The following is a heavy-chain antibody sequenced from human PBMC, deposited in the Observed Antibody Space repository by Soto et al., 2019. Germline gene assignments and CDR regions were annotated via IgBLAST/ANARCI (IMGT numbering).Heavy chain of an antibody. Sequence: QVQLVQSGAEVKKPGSSVKVSCKASGGTFSNYAISWVRQAPGQGLEWMGGIIPIFGTANYAQKFQGRVTITADESTRTDYMELSSLRSEDTAVYYCARDGTLYDSSGYYYLYWGQGTLVTVSS. CDR2: IIPIFGTA. D-gene: IGHD3-22*01. CDR3: ARDGTLYDSSGYYYLY. J-gene: IGHJ4*02. V-gene: IGHV1-69*01. CDR1: GGTFSNYA.